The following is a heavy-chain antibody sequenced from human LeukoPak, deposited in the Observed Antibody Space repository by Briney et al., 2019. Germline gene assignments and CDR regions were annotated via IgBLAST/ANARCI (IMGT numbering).Heavy chain of an antibody. V-gene: IGHV3-49*04. CDR3: SRGPILLWIHNGMDV. CDR1: GFIFGDHA. D-gene: IGHD3-10*01. CDR2: IRSKTYGATT. Sequence: GESLTLSCTVSGFIFGDHAMSCVRRAPGRGGVEVGFIRSKTYGATTEHAASVKGRFTISRDDSKGIAYLQMDNLKSEDTALYYCSRGPILLWIHNGMDVWGQRTTVTVSS. J-gene: IGHJ6*01.